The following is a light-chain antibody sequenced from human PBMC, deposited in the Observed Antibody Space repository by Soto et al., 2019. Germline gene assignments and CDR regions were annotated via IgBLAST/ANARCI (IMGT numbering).Light chain of an antibody. CDR1: SSNIGSNT. Sequence: QSVLTQPPSASGTPGQRVTISCSGSSSNIGSNTVNWYQQLPGTAPKLLIYSNNQRPSGVPGRFSGSKSGTSASLAISGLQSEDEADYYCAAWDDSLNGNVVFGGGTKVTVL. CDR3: AAWDDSLNGNVV. V-gene: IGLV1-44*01. CDR2: SNN. J-gene: IGLJ2*01.